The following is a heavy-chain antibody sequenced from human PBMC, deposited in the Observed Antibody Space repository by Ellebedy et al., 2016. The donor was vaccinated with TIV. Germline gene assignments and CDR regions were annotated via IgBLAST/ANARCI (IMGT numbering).Heavy chain of an antibody. CDR1: GGSISRYY. CDR3: APDIVVVAADSNWFDP. Sequence: SETLSLXXTVSGGSISRYYWRWIRQPPGKGLEWIGYIYYSGSTNYNPSLKSRVTISVDTSKNQFSLKLSSVPAADTAVYYCAPDIVVVAADSNWFDPWGQGTLVTVSS. V-gene: IGHV4-59*08. J-gene: IGHJ5*02. CDR2: IYYSGST. D-gene: IGHD2-15*01.